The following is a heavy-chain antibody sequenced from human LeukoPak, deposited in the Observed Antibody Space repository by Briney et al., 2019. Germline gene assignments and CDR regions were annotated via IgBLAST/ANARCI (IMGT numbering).Heavy chain of an antibody. J-gene: IGHJ3*02. CDR3: ARGRYCSADICSGGDAFDI. Sequence: SETRSLTCTVSCGSTGSSNYSCARIRQPPGNGPEWVGGIYYSGTTYYNPSLKSRVTISLDTSKNQFSLKLTSVTAADTAVYYCARGRYCSADICSGGDAFDIWGQGTMVSVSS. V-gene: IGHV4-39*07. CDR2: IYYSGTT. CDR1: CGSTGSSNYS. D-gene: IGHD2-15*01.